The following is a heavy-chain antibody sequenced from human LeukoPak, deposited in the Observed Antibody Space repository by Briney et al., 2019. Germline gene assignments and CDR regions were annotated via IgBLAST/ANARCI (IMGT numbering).Heavy chain of an antibody. Sequence: SETLSLTCAVYGGSFSGYYWSWIRQPPGKGLEWIGEINHSGSTNYNPSLKSRVTISVDTSKNQFSLKLSSVTAADTAVYYCASDTSGAPRDWGQGTLVTVSS. CDR2: INHSGST. V-gene: IGHV4-34*01. CDR1: GGSFSGYY. CDR3: ASDTSGAPRD. J-gene: IGHJ4*02. D-gene: IGHD6-19*01.